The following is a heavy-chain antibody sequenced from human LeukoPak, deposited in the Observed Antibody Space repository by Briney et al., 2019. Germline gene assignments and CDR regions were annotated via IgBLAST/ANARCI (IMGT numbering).Heavy chain of an antibody. CDR2: LYWNDDK. D-gene: IGHD3-22*01. CDR3: AVTKVGGHYYDSSGTFDC. CDR1: RFSLSTSGVG. Sequence: SGLTLVYPTQTLTLTCTFSRFSLSTSGVGVGWMRQPPGKALEWLSLLYWNDDKRYSPSPKSRLNITKDTSKNQVVLTMTNMDPVDTATYYCAVTKVGGHYYDSSGTFDCWGQGTLVTASS. V-gene: IGHV2-5*01. J-gene: IGHJ4*02.